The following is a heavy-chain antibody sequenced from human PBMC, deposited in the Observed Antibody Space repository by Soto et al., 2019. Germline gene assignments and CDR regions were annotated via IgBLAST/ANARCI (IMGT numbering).Heavy chain of an antibody. CDR2: ISYDGSNK. D-gene: IGHD2-2*01. CDR1: GFTFISYG. V-gene: IGHV3-30*18. J-gene: IGHJ6*02. Sequence: QVQLVESGGGVVQPGRSLRLSCAASGFTFISYGMHWVRQAPCKGLEWVAVISYDGSNKYYADSVKGRFTISRDNSKNTLYLQMNSLRAEDTAVYYCAKDIVVVPAAMPDNYYYYGMDVWGQGTTVTVSS. CDR3: AKDIVVVPAAMPDNYYYYGMDV.